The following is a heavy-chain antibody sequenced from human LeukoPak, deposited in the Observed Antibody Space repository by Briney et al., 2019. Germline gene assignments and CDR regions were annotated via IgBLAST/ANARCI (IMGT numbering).Heavy chain of an antibody. CDR3: ARTVVTPYYYYGMDV. D-gene: IGHD4-23*01. V-gene: IGHV4-39*07. CDR1: GGSISSSSYY. J-gene: IGHJ6*02. CDR2: IYYSGST. Sequence: SETLSLTCTVSGGSISSSSYYWGWIRQPPGKGLEWIGSIYYSGSTYYNPSLKSRVTISVDTSKNQFSLKLSSVTAADTAVYYCARTVVTPYYYYGMDVWGQGTTVTVSS.